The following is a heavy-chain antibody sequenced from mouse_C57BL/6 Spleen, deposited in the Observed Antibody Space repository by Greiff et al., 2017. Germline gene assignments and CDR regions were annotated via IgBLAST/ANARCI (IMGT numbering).Heavy chain of an antibody. CDR1: GFTFSSYA. D-gene: IGHD2-1*01. J-gene: IGHJ4*01. CDR2: ISDGGSYT. V-gene: IGHV5-4*01. CDR3: ARYGNYVYYYAMDY. Sequence: EVQLKQSGGGLVKPGGSLKLSCAASGFTFSSYAMSWVRQTPEKRLEWVATISDGGSYTYYPDNVKGRFTISRDNAKNNLYLQMSHLKSEDTAMYYCARYGNYVYYYAMDYWGQGTSVTVSS.